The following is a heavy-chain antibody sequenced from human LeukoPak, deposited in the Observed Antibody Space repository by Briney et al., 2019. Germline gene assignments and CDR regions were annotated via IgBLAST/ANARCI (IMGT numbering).Heavy chain of an antibody. V-gene: IGHV1-2*02. Sequence: GTSVKVSCKASGYTFTCYYMHWVRQAPRQGREWMGWINPNRGCTNYAQKFQGRVTMIRDKSISTAYMELSRLRSDDTAVYYCVRVVVAAIVSWFVPWGQGTLVTVFS. CDR1: GYTFTCYY. CDR2: INPNRGCT. D-gene: IGHD2-15*01. CDR3: VRVVVAAIVSWFVP. J-gene: IGHJ5*02.